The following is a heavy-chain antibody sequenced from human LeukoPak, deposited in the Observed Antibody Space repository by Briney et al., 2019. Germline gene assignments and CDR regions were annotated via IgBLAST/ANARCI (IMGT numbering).Heavy chain of an antibody. CDR1: GFTFSSYA. CDR2: ISGSGGST. D-gene: IGHD2-2*01. V-gene: IGHV3-23*01. J-gene: IGHJ5*02. CDR3: AYIYCSSTSCYDP. Sequence: GGSLRLSCAASGFTFSSYAMSWVRQAPGKGLEWVSAISGSGGSTYYADSVKGRFTISRDSSKNTLYLQMNSLRAEDTAVYYCAYIYCSSTSCYDPWGQGTLVTVSS.